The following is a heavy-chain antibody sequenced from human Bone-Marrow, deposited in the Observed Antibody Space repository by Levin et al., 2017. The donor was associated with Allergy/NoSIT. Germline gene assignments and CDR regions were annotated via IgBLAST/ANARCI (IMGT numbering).Heavy chain of an antibody. V-gene: IGHV5-51*01. Sequence: GESLKISCKGSGYTFMSYWIGWVRQKPGKGLEWIGIIFPGDSDTRYSPSFQGQVTISADKSTKSAYLQWCSLKASDTATYYCARGRGSSWYSYFDLWGQGSLVTVSS. CDR2: IFPGDSDT. CDR1: GYTFMSYW. D-gene: IGHD6-13*01. CDR3: ARGRGSSWYSYFDL. J-gene: IGHJ4*02.